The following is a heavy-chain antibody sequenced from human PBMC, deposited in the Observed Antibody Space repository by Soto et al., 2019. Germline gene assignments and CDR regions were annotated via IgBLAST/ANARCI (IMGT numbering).Heavy chain of an antibody. J-gene: IGHJ4*02. CDR3: ARDGYYDSSGYYPFDY. CDR2: ISAYNGNT. D-gene: IGHD3-22*01. V-gene: IGHV1-18*04. CDR1: GYTFTSYG. Sequence: ASVKVSCKASGYTFTSYGISWVRQAPGQGLEWMGWISAYNGNTNYAQKLQGRVTMTTDTSTSTAYMELRSLRSDDTAVYYCARDGYYDSSGYYPFDYWGQGTLVTVSS.